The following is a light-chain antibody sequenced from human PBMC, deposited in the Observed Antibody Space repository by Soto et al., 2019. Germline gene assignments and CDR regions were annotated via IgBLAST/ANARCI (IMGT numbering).Light chain of an antibody. CDR2: PDT. CDR1: NSNIGAGYG. Sequence: QSVLTQPPSVSGAPGQRVTISCSGSNSNIGAGYGVHWYQHLPGTAPKLLIFPDTNRPSGVPDRFSGSKSGASASLAITGLQAEDEADYYCQSYDTSLSAAVFGGGTKVTVL. J-gene: IGLJ2*01. CDR3: QSYDTSLSAAV. V-gene: IGLV1-40*01.